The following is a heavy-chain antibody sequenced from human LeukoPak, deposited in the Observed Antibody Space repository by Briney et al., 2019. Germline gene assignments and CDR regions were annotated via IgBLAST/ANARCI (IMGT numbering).Heavy chain of an antibody. V-gene: IGHV4-4*02. CDR2: IYHLGAT. D-gene: IGHD6-19*01. Sequence: SETLSLTCAVSGGSISSSNWWSWVRQPPGKGLEWIGDIYHLGATNYNPSLNSRVTISVDTSKNQFSLKLSSVTAADTAVYYCARVRSSGWYPFDYWGQGTLVTVSS. J-gene: IGHJ4*02. CDR3: ARVRSSGWYPFDY. CDR1: GGSISSSNW.